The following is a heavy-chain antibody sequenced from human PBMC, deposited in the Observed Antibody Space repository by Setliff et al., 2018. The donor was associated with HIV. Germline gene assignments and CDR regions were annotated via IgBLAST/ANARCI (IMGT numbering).Heavy chain of an antibody. CDR1: GGTFNTFG. J-gene: IGHJ4*02. Sequence: VASVKVSCKASGGTFNTFGMNWVRQAPGQGLAWMGGIIPIARIPNYAQKFQDRVTITADESTSTVYMEISSLTSEDTALYYCARGPLYGYDRGYFDYWGQGTLVTAPQ. V-gene: IGHV1-69*10. D-gene: IGHD5-12*01. CDR2: IIPIARIP. CDR3: ARGPLYGYDRGYFDY.